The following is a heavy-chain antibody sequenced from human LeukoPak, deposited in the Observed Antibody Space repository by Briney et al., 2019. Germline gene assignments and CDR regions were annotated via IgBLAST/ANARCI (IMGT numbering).Heavy chain of an antibody. D-gene: IGHD3-10*01. V-gene: IGHV4-59*01. CDR1: GGSISSYY. J-gene: IGHJ4*02. CDR2: IYYSGST. CDR3: ARAAAQWYGWGSWFDY. Sequence: SETLSLTCTVSGGSISSYYWSWIRQPPGKGLEWMGYIYYSGSTNYNPSLKSRVTISVDTSKNQFSLKLSSVTAADTAVYYCARAAAQWYGWGSWFDYWGQGTLVTVSS.